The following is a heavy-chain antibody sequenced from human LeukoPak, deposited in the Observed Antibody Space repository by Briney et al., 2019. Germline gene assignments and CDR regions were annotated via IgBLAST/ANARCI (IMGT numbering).Heavy chain of an antibody. D-gene: IGHD3-10*01. Sequence: GRSLRLSCAASGFTFSSYGVHWVRQAPGKGLEWVAVIWYDGSNKYYADSVKGRFTISRDNSKNTLYLQMNSLRAEDTAVYYCARDPAPLLGYFDYWGQGTLVTVSS. V-gene: IGHV3-33*01. CDR1: GFTFSSYG. J-gene: IGHJ4*02. CDR3: ARDPAPLLGYFDY. CDR2: IWYDGSNK.